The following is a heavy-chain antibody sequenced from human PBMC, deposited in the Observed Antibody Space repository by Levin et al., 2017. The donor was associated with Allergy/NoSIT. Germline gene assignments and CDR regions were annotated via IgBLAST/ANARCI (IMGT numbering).Heavy chain of an antibody. Sequence: PSETLSLTCTVSGGSISSYSWSWIRQPPGKGLEWIGYLFDSGTTDYNPSLKSRVTISVEKSKNQLSLKVTSVTAADTAVYYCARLDLGGVFDYWGQGSLVTVSS. CDR1: GGSISSYS. CDR2: LFDSGTT. CDR3: ARLDLGGVFDY. J-gene: IGHJ4*02. D-gene: IGHD4-23*01. V-gene: IGHV4-59*01.